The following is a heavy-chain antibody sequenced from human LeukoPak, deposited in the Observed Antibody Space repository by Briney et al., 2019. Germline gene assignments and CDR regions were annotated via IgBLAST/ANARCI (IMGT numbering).Heavy chain of an antibody. Sequence: ASVTVSCKASGYTFTSYGISWVRQAPGQGLEWMGWISAYNGNTNYAQKFQGRVTMTTDTSTSTAYMDLRSLRSDDTAVYYCARDWAEGSYGPDYWGQGTLVTVSS. CDR3: ARDWAEGSYGPDY. V-gene: IGHV1-18*01. CDR2: ISAYNGNT. J-gene: IGHJ4*02. CDR1: GYTFTSYG. D-gene: IGHD5-18*01.